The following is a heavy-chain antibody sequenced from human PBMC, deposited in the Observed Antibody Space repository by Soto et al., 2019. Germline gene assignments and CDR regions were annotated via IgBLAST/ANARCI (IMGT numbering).Heavy chain of an antibody. CDR3: VKNYRSDGPGWFDP. CDR2: IYASGTT. Sequence: SETLALTCIVSGGSVRGSHWSWIRQSAAKGLEWIGRIYASGTTNYNPSLKSRVTMSVDTSRNQFSLNVKSVTAADAALYYCVKNYRSDGPGWFDPWGQGIQVTVSS. CDR1: GGSVRGSH. V-gene: IGHV4-4*07. J-gene: IGHJ5*02. D-gene: IGHD3-16*02.